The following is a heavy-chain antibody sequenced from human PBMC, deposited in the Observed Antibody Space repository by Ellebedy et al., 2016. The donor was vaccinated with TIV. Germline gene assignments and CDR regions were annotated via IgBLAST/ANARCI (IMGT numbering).Heavy chain of an antibody. CDR1: GFTYRDDY. CDR3: GRVMGYCSSTSCYVDY. CDR2: ISRTSTRI. D-gene: IGHD2-2*01. V-gene: IGHV3-11*01. Sequence: GESLKIPCAAPGFTYRDDYMSWIRQAPGKGLEWVSYISRTSTRINYLDSVKGRFTVSRDNAKKSLYLQMNGLRAEDTAMYYGGRVMGYCSSTSCYVDYWGQGTLVTVSS. J-gene: IGHJ4*02.